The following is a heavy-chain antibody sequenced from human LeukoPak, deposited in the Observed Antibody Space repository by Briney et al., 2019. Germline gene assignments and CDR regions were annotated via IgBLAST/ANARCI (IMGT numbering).Heavy chain of an antibody. CDR3: ARDDKKYYYDSSGSPS. D-gene: IGHD3-22*01. Sequence: ASVKVPCKASGGTFSSYAISWVRQAPGQGLEWMGGIIPIFSTANYAQKFQGRVTITADESTSTAYMELSSLRSEDTAVYYCARDDKKYYYDSSGSPSWGQGTLVTVSS. J-gene: IGHJ4*02. CDR1: GGTFSSYA. CDR2: IIPIFSTA. V-gene: IGHV1-69*13.